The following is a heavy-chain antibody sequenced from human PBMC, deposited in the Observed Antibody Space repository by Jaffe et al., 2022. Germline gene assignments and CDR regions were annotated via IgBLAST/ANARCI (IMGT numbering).Heavy chain of an antibody. Sequence: EVQLVESGGGLVQPGGSLRLSCAASGFTFSSYEMNWVRQAPGKGLEWVSYISSSGSTIYYADSVKGRFTISRDNAKNSLYLQMNSLRAEDTAVYYCATRWGYGRYPQGDYWGQGTLVTVSS. J-gene: IGHJ4*02. CDR3: ATRWGYGRYPQGDY. V-gene: IGHV3-48*03. D-gene: IGHD5-12*01. CDR2: ISSSGSTI. CDR1: GFTFSSYE.